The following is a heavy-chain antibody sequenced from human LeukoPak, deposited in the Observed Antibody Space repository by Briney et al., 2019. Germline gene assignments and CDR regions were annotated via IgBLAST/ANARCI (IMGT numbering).Heavy chain of an antibody. D-gene: IGHD1-26*01. J-gene: IGHJ4*02. Sequence: GGSLRLSCAASGFNVNSFEKTWVRQAPGLGLEFLSYISDSGGVIKYADSVKGRFIISRDSAENALYLQMNNLGADDTAVYFCAGGPQYTGSFPYWGQGTLVAVSS. V-gene: IGHV3-48*03. CDR3: AGGPQYTGSFPY. CDR2: ISDSGGVI. CDR1: GFNVNSFE.